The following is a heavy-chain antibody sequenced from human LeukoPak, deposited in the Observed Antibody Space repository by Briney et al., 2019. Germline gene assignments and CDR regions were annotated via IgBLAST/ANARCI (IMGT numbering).Heavy chain of an antibody. D-gene: IGHD2-2*01. V-gene: IGHV4-59*08. CDR1: GGSISSYY. Sequence: SETLSLTCTVSGGSISSYYWSWIRQPPGKGLEWIGYIYYSGSTNYNPSLKSRVTMSVETSKNQFSLKLSSVTAADTAVYYCAGHSKFYCSSTSCSFDYWGQGTLVTVSS. J-gene: IGHJ4*02. CDR2: IYYSGST. CDR3: AGHSKFYCSSTSCSFDY.